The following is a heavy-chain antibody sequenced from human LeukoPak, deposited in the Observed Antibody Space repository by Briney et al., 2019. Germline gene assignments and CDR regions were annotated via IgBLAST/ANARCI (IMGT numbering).Heavy chain of an antibody. Sequence: PGGSLRLSCAASGFPFNNYWLHLVRQAPGKGLVWVSRINSDGSSRNYADSVKGRFTISRDNAKNTLYLQMHSLRAEDTAVYYCASASSHRIAAGGDYWGQGTLVTVSS. D-gene: IGHD6-13*01. CDR2: INSDGSSR. V-gene: IGHV3-74*01. CDR1: GFPFNNYW. CDR3: ASASSHRIAAGGDY. J-gene: IGHJ4*02.